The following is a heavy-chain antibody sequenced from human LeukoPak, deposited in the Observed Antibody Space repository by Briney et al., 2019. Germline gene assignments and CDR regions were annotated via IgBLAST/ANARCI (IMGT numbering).Heavy chain of an antibody. CDR1: GFTFSSYW. D-gene: IGHD2-21*02. CDR3: AKSAVRGLPVLGN. J-gene: IGHJ4*02. CDR2: IKQDGSEK. Sequence: GGSLRLSCAASGFTFSSYWMSWVRQAPGKGLEWVANIKQDGSEKYYVDSVKGRFTISRDNAKNSLHLQMNSLRAEDTAVYYCAKSAVRGLPVLGNWGQGTLVTVSS. V-gene: IGHV3-7*01.